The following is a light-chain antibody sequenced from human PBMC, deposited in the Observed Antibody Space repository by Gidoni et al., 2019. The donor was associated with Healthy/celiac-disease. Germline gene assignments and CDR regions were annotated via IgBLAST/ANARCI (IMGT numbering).Light chain of an antibody. CDR3: QQYYSNPWT. CDR1: QSVLYSSNNKNY. J-gene: IGKJ1*01. V-gene: IGKV4-1*01. Sequence: DILMTQSPSSLAVSPGERATINCKASQSVLYSSNNKNYLAWYQQKPGQPPKLLIYWASTRESGVPDRFSGSGSGTDFTLTISSLQAEDVAVYYCQQYYSNPWTFGQGTKVEIK. CDR2: WAS.